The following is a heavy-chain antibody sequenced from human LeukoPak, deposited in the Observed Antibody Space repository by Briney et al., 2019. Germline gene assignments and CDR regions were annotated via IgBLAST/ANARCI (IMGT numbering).Heavy chain of an antibody. CDR3: ARAADHYDSSGYAFDY. Sequence: SQTLSLTCTVSGGSISSGGYYWSWIRQHPGKGLEWIGYIYYSGSTYYSPSLKSRVTISVDTSKNQFSLRLSSVTAADTAVYYCARAADHYDSSGYAFDYWGQGTLVTVSS. J-gene: IGHJ4*02. V-gene: IGHV4-31*03. CDR2: IYYSGST. D-gene: IGHD3-22*01. CDR1: GGSISSGGYY.